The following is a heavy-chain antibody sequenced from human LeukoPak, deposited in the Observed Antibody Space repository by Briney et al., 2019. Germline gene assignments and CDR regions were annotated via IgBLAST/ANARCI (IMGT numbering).Heavy chain of an antibody. J-gene: IGHJ6*02. D-gene: IGHD3-10*01. CDR3: AKDLYYYGSGPDYGMDV. CDR1: GFTFSSYA. Sequence: RGSLRLSCAASGFTFSSYAMSWVRQAPGKGLEWVSAISGSGGSTYYADSVKGRFTISRDNSKNMLYLQVNSLRAEDTAVYYCAKDLYYYGSGPDYGMDVWGQGTTVTVSS. V-gene: IGHV3-23*01. CDR2: ISGSGGST.